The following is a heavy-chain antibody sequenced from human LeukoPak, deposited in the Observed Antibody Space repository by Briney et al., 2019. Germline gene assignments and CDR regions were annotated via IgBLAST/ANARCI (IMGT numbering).Heavy chain of an antibody. V-gene: IGHV3-30*18. CDR2: ISYDGSNK. CDR3: AKNEASSSSSHFYFDY. J-gene: IGHJ4*02. D-gene: IGHD6-6*01. CDR1: GFTFSDYY. Sequence: QTGGSLRLSCAASGFTFSDYYMSWIRQAPGKGLEWVSVISYDGSNKYYADSVKGRFTISRDNSKNTLYLQMNSLRAEDTAVYYCAKNEASSSSSHFYFDYWGQGTLVTVSS.